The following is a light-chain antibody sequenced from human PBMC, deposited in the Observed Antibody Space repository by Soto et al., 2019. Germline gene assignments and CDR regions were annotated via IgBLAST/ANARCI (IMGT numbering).Light chain of an antibody. CDR3: QQHNQWPIT. CDR1: QSAGNF. J-gene: IGKJ5*01. CDR2: YIS. V-gene: IGKV3D-15*01. Sequence: EIVLTQSPCTLSLSPGERATLSCRASQSAGNFLAWYQQKPGQAPRLLIYYISTRATGIPARFSGSGSGTEFTLTINSLQSEDSAVYYCQQHNQWPITFGQGTRLETK.